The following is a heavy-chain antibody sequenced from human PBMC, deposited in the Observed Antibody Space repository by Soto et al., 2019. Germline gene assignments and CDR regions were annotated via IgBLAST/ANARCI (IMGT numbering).Heavy chain of an antibody. J-gene: IGHJ5*02. CDR1: GDSLSGGTKY. D-gene: IGHD3-16*01. CDR3: AGDWGPYWFDP. CDR2: IYHGGTT. V-gene: IGHV4-61*01. Sequence: PSETLSLTCTVSGDSLSGGTKYWNWVRQPPGKDLEWIGYIYHGGTTKYNLSLKSRVTISQDTSKNQFSLEIHPVVPSDTAVYYCAGDWGPYWFDPWGQGILVPVSS.